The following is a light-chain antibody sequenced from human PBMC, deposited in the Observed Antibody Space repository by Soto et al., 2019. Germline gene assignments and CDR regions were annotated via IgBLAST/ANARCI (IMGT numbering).Light chain of an antibody. J-gene: IGKJ2*01. CDR3: QQYNSYSAYT. CDR2: DAS. V-gene: IGKV1-5*01. Sequence: MTQSPGTLSLSPGERATLSCRASQSVSSSYLAWYQQKPGKAPKLLIYDASSLESGVPSRFSGSGSGTEFTLTISSLQPDDFATYYCQQYNSYSAYTFGQGTKVDIK. CDR1: QSVSSS.